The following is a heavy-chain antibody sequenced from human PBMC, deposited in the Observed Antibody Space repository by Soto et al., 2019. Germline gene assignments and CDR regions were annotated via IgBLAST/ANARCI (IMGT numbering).Heavy chain of an antibody. CDR2: ISGSGGST. D-gene: IGHD4-17*01. J-gene: IGHJ5*02. CDR1: GFTFSSYA. V-gene: IGHV3-23*01. Sequence: EVQLLESGGGLVQPGGSLRLSCAASGFTFSSYAMSWVRQAPGKGLEWVSAISGSGGSTFYADSVKGRFTISRDNSKNTVFLQMNSLRAEDTAVFYCAKDIPDPTMTTYYNWFDPWGRGTLVTVSS. CDR3: AKDIPDPTMTTYYNWFDP.